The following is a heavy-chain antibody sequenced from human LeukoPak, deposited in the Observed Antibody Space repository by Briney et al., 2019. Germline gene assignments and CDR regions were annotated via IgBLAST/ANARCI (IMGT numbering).Heavy chain of an antibody. CDR3: ARVKPVPTVSFDP. CDR1: GYTLSDYD. Sequence: ASVKFACKASGYTLSDYDIKWVRQAPGQGLEYMGWINPNSLIPGYARKFRGRVTLTMDTSIRTAYMELSGLTYDDTAIYYCARVKPVPTVSFDPWGQGTLVTVSS. V-gene: IGHV1-8*01. D-gene: IGHD4-17*01. J-gene: IGHJ5*02. CDR2: INPNSLIP.